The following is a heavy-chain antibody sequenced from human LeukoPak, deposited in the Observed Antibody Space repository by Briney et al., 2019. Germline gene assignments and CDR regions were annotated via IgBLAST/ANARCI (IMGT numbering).Heavy chain of an antibody. Sequence: ASVKVSCKASGGTFSSYAISWVRQAPGQGLEWMGGIIPIFGTANYAQKFQGRVTITADESTSTAYMELSSLRSEDTAVYYCARHRVENFWSGSNFDYWGQGTLVTVSS. J-gene: IGHJ4*02. CDR2: IIPIFGTA. D-gene: IGHD3-3*01. CDR3: ARHRVENFWSGSNFDY. CDR1: GGTFSSYA. V-gene: IGHV1-69*13.